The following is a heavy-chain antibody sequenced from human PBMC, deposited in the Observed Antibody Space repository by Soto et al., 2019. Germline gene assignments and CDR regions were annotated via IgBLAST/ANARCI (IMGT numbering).Heavy chain of an antibody. CDR3: ARPAAYCGGDCYDAFDI. Sequence: GESLKISCKGSGYSFTSYWIGWVRQMPGKGLEWMGIIYPGDSDTRYSPSFQGRVTISADKSISPAYLQWSSLKASDTAMYYCARPAAYCGGDCYDAFDIWGQGTMVTVSS. CDR2: IYPGDSDT. J-gene: IGHJ3*02. CDR1: GYSFTSYW. V-gene: IGHV5-51*01. D-gene: IGHD2-21*02.